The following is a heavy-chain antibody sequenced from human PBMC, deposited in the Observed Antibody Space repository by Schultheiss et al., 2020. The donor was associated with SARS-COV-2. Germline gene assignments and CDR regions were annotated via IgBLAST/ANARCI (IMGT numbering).Heavy chain of an antibody. V-gene: IGHV3-30*07. CDR3: ARERQYYDILTGYSDLHFFDS. CDR1: GFTFSSYA. J-gene: IGHJ4*02. D-gene: IGHD3-9*01. Sequence: GESLKISCAASGFTFSSYAMSWVRQAPGKGLEWVAVISYDGSNKYYADSVMGRFTISRDNSKNTLYLQMNSLRAEDTAVYYCARERQYYDILTGYSDLHFFDSWGQGTLVTVSS. CDR2: ISYDGSNK.